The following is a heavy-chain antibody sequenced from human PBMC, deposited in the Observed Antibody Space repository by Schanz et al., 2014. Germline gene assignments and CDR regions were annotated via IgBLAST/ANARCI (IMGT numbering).Heavy chain of an antibody. CDR1: GYTFTSFG. D-gene: IGHD3-9*01. Sequence: QVHLVQSGAEVKEPGSSVKVSCKTSGYTFTSFGINWVRQAPGQGLEWMGWISPYSAKTGFGQKFQGRVTLTTDTSTATAYMELRSLTSDDTAVYYCARDRSPAEANLGINYWGQGSLVTVSS. CDR3: ARDRSPAEANLGINY. J-gene: IGHJ4*02. CDR2: ISPYSAKT. V-gene: IGHV1-18*01.